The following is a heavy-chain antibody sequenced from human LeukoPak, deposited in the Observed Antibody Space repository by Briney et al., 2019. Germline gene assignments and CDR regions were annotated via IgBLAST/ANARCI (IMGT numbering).Heavy chain of an antibody. Sequence: GASVKVSCQVSGNSLSETSIHWVRQAPGQWLEWMGGFDPEDGEPIFAQRFQGRFSVTEDTSTDTAYMELSRLRPEDTAVYYCATADKWEPLDYWGQGTLVTVSS. V-gene: IGHV1-24*01. CDR2: FDPEDGEP. CDR3: ATADKWEPLDY. J-gene: IGHJ4*02. D-gene: IGHD1-26*01. CDR1: GNSLSETS.